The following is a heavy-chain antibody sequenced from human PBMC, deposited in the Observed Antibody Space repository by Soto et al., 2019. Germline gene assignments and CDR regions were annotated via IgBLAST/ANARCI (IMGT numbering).Heavy chain of an antibody. CDR1: GFSLNTRAVG. D-gene: IGHD2-15*01. Sequence: QITLKESGPTLVQPTQTLTLTCTFSGFSLNTRAVGVGWIRQAPGKALEWLALINWNVDERYSPSLKDRLTITKDTSKNHVVLTMTNIGPVDTATYYCAHRHDRGGFDIWGQGTAVTVAS. J-gene: IGHJ3*02. CDR3: AHRHDRGGFDI. CDR2: INWNVDE. V-gene: IGHV2-5*01.